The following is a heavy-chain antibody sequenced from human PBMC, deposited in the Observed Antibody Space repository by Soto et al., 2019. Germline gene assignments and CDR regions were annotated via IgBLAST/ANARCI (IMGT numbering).Heavy chain of an antibody. CDR1: GFTFSDYY. CDR3: ARETGYSGAGAGD. J-gene: IGHJ4*02. D-gene: IGHD6-25*01. CDR2: ISSSSSYT. Sequence: GGSLRLSCAASGFTFSDYYMSWIRQAPGKGLEWVSYISSSSSYTNYADSVKGRFTISRDNAKNSLYLQMNSLRAEDTAVYYCARETGYSGAGAGDWGQGTLVTVSS. V-gene: IGHV3-11*06.